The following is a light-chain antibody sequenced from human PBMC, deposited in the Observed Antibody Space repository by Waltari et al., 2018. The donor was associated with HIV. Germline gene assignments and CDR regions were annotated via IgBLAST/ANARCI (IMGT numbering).Light chain of an antibody. CDR3: QQTLSTPHT. CDR1: QSVSGSH. Sequence: EIVLTPPPGPLSLSPGERATLSCRASQSVSGSHLAWYQQRPGQPPRLLVYGASSRATVIPDRFSGSGSGTVFTLTVNSLQPEDCATYYCQQTLSTPHTFGPGTRLEIK. CDR2: GAS. V-gene: IGKV3-20*01. J-gene: IGKJ5*01.